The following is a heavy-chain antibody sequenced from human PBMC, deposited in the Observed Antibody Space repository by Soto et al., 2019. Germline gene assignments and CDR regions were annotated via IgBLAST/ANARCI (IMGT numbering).Heavy chain of an antibody. D-gene: IGHD3-9*01. J-gene: IGHJ6*02. V-gene: IGHV1-2*02. CDR1: GYTFTGFY. CDR3: ARDARGTRGFDEMDI. CDR2: INPNSGGT. Sequence: ASVKVSCKASGYTFTGFYLHWLRQAPRQGLEWMGWINPNSGGTNYAQKFQGRVTMTRDTSFNLVYMEMSGLMSDDTAVYYCARDARGTRGFDEMDIWGQGTTVTVSS.